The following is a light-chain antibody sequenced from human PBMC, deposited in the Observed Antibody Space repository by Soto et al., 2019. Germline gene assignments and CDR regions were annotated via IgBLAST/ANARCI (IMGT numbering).Light chain of an antibody. CDR3: QQYNNWPRT. CDR1: QSVSTY. V-gene: IGKV3-15*01. J-gene: IGKJ1*01. CDR2: GAS. Sequence: EIVMTQSPATLSVSPGERATLSCKASQSVSTYLAWYQQKPGQAPRLLIYGASTRATGIPARISGSGSGTEFTLTISSLQSEDFAVYYCQQYNNWPRTFGQGTKVEIK.